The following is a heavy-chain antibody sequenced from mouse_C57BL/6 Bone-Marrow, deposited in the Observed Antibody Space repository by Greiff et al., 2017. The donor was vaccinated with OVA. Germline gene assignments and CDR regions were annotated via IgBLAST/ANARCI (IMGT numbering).Heavy chain of an antibody. CDR2: SRNKANDYTT. D-gene: IGHD1-1*01. Sequence: EVKLMESGGGLVQSGRSLRLSCATSGFTFSDFYMEWVRQAPGKGLEWIAASRNKANDYTTEYSASVKGRFIVSRDTSQSILYLQMNALRAEYTAIYYCARGYYGSSYWYFDVWGTGTTVTVSS. V-gene: IGHV7-1*01. CDR3: ARGYYGSSYWYFDV. J-gene: IGHJ1*03. CDR1: GFTFSDFY.